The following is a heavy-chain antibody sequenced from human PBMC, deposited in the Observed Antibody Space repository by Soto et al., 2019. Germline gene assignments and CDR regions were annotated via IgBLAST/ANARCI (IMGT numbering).Heavy chain of an antibody. Sequence: QVQLRESGPGLVKPSETLSLTCTVSGDSITGSYWSWIRQPPGKTLEWIGYIYHSGTTTYNPSLKSRVYITVDTSKNQFSLRLTSVIAADTAVYYCARDMLYGAGSLAGCDYWGQGILVTVSS. V-gene: IGHV4-59*01. CDR3: ARDMLYGAGSLAGCDY. CDR2: IYHSGTT. D-gene: IGHD1-26*01. CDR1: GDSITGSY. J-gene: IGHJ4*02.